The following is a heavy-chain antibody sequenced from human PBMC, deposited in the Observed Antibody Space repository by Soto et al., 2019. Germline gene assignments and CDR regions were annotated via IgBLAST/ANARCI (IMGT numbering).Heavy chain of an antibody. CDR3: ARESIMITFGGVIAHNWFDP. V-gene: IGHV4-31*03. Sequence: SETLSLTCTVSGGPISSGGYYWSWIRQHPGKGLEWIGYIYYSGSTYYNPSLKSRVTISVDTSKNQFSLKLSSVTAADTAVYYCARESIMITFGGVIAHNWFDPCGQGTLVTVSS. CDR1: GGPISSGGYY. CDR2: IYYSGST. D-gene: IGHD3-16*02. J-gene: IGHJ5*02.